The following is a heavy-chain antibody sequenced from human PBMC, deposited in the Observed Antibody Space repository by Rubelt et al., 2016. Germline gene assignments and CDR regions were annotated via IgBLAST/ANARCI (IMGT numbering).Heavy chain of an antibody. CDR1: GCTFTSYG. CDR3: ARCYGSGSYGNWFDP. V-gene: IGHV1-18*01. J-gene: IGHJ5*02. Sequence: QVQLVQSGAEVKKPGASVKVSCKASGCTFTSYGISWVRQAPGPGLEWMGWISAYNGNTHCGQKLQCRCTMTTDTSTMTAYMVRSSLRSDDTAVYYCARCYGSGSYGNWFDPWAQGTLVTVSS. D-gene: IGHD3-10*01. CDR2: ISAYNGNT.